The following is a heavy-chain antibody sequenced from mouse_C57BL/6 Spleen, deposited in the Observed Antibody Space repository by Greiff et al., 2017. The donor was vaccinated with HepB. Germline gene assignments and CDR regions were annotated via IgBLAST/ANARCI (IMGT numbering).Heavy chain of an antibody. CDR1: GYAFSSYW. CDR2: IYPGDGDT. V-gene: IGHV1-80*01. CDR3: ASSSFSNSAWFAY. Sequence: QVQLQQSGAELVKPGASVKISCKASGYAFSSYWMNWVKQRPGKGLEWIGQIYPGDGDTNYNGKFKGKATLTADKSSSTAYMQLSSLTSEDSAVYFCASSSFSNSAWFAYWGQGTLVTVSA. D-gene: IGHD2-5*01. J-gene: IGHJ3*01.